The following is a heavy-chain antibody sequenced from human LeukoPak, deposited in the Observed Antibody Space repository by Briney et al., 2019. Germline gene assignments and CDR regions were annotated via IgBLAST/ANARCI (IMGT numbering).Heavy chain of an antibody. CDR3: TRARPGVVVVAARGDY. D-gene: IGHD2-15*01. V-gene: IGHV3-49*03. CDR1: GFTFRDYA. J-gene: IGHJ4*02. Sequence: GGSLRLSCTASGFTFRDYAMSWLRQAPGKGLEWVGFIRSKAYGGTTEYAASVKGRFTISRDDSKSIAYLQMNSLKTEDTAVYYCTRARPGVVVVAARGDYWGQGTLVTVSS. CDR2: IRSKAYGGTT.